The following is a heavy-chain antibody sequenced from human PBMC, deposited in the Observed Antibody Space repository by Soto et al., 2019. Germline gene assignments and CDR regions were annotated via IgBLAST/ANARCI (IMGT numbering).Heavy chain of an antibody. CDR2: IPQEGSDG. CDR1: GFTLSMYS. J-gene: IGHJ6*02. D-gene: IGHD2-21*02. Sequence: GGSLRLSCEVSGFTLSMYSMTWVRQAPGKGLEWVAKIPQEGSDGHYVDSVKGRFTISRDNAKNSVYLQMDSLRAEDTAVYYCARDQLILPAHDFFYGSDVWGQVAKVTV. CDR3: ARDQLILPAHDFFYGSDV. V-gene: IGHV3-7*03.